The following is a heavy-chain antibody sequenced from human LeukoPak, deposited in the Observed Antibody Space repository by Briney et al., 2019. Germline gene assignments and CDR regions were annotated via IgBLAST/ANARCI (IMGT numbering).Heavy chain of an antibody. CDR3: ARESSRYSSSPD. J-gene: IGHJ4*02. CDR1: GGTFSSYA. D-gene: IGHD6-6*01. Sequence: SVKVSCKASGGTFSSYAISWVRQAPGQGLEWMGGIIPIFGTANYAQKFQGRVTITADESTSTAYMELSSLRSEDTAVYYCARESSRYSSSPDWGQGTLVTVSS. V-gene: IGHV1-69*13. CDR2: IIPIFGTA.